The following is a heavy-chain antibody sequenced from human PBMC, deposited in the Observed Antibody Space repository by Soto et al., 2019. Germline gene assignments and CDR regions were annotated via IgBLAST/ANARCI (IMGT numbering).Heavy chain of an antibody. CDR3: ARWRGITMIVAGAFDI. CDR2: IYHSGST. J-gene: IGHJ3*02. CDR1: GGSISSSNW. D-gene: IGHD3-22*01. V-gene: IGHV4-4*02. Sequence: SETLSLTCAVSGGSISSSNWWSWVRXPPGKGLEWIGEIYHSGSTNYNPSLKSRVTISVDKSKNQFSLKLSSVTAADTAVYYCARWRGITMIVAGAFDIWGQGTMVTVSS.